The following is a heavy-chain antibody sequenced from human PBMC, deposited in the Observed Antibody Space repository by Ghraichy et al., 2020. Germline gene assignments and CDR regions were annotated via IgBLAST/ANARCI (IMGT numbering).Heavy chain of an antibody. CDR3: AKDVALVYGSGSYLDY. CDR2: ISWNSGTI. Sequence: GGSLRLSCAASGFTFDDYAMHWVRQAPGKGLEWVSNISWNSGTIGYADSVKGRFTISRDNAKNSLYLQLNSLRAEDTALYYCAKDVALVYGSGSYLDYWGQGTLVTVSS. D-gene: IGHD3-10*01. CDR1: GFTFDDYA. V-gene: IGHV3-9*01. J-gene: IGHJ4*02.